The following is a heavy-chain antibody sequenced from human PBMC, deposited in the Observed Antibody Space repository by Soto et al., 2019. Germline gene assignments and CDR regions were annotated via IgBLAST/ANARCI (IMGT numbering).Heavy chain of an antibody. D-gene: IGHD3-3*01. CDR3: ARDLSVLRFLEWLGGMDV. CDR2: INAGNGNT. J-gene: IGHJ6*02. V-gene: IGHV1-3*01. CDR1: GYTFTSYA. Sequence: ASVKVSCKASGYTFTSYAMHWVRQAPGQRLEWMGWINAGNGNTKYSQKFQGRVTITRDTSASTAYMELSSLRSEDTAVYYCARDLSVLRFLEWLGGMDVWGQGTTVTVSS.